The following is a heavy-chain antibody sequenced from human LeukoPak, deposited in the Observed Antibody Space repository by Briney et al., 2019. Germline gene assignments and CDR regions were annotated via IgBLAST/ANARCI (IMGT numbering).Heavy chain of an antibody. J-gene: IGHJ4*02. V-gene: IGHV4-59*12. CDR2: IYYSGNT. D-gene: IGHD3-10*01. CDR1: GASISSYY. CDR3: ARDQPYGSGSY. Sequence: SETLSLTCTVSGASISSYYWTWIRQPPGKGLEWIGYIYYSGNTNYNPSLKSRVTISVDTSKNQFSLKLSSVTAADTAVYYCARDQPYGSGSYWGQGTLVTVSS.